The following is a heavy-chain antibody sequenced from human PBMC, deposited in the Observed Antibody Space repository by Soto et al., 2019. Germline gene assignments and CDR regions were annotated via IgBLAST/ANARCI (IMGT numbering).Heavy chain of an antibody. V-gene: IGHV4-39*01. Sequence: QLQLQESGPGLVKPSETLFLTCTVSGGSISSSSYYWGWIRQPPGKGLEWIGSIYYSGSTYYNPSLKSRVTISVDTSKNQFSLKLSSVTAADTAVYYCARHRGYSGYVGYWGQGTLVTVSS. CDR3: ARHRGYSGYVGY. CDR1: GGSISSSSYY. J-gene: IGHJ4*02. CDR2: IYYSGST. D-gene: IGHD5-12*01.